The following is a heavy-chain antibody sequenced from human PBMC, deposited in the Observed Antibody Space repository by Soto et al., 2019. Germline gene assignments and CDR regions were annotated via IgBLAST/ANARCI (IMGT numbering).Heavy chain of an antibody. V-gene: IGHV4-39*01. CDR2: IYYSGST. CDR1: GGSISSSSYY. CDR3: ARLVRGVTEGGAFDI. D-gene: IGHD3-10*02. Sequence: SETLSLTCTVSGGSISSSSYYWGWIRQPPGKGLEWIGSIYYSGSTYYNPSLKSRVTISVDTSKNQFSLKLSSVTAADTAVYYCARLVRGVTEGGAFDIWGQGTMVTVSS. J-gene: IGHJ3*02.